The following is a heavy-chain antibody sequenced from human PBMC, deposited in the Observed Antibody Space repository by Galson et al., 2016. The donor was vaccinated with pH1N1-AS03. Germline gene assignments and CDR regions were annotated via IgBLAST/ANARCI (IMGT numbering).Heavy chain of an antibody. CDR3: ARSGSGSFYEGDF. CDR1: GYTFTNYG. CDR2: IGTYT. Sequence: SVKVSCKASGYTFTNYGISWVRQAPGHGLEYMGWIGTYTIYAQKLQGRATMTTDTSTSTAYMELRSLRSDDTAVYYCARSGSGSFYEGDFWGQGTLVSVSS. J-gene: IGHJ4*02. V-gene: IGHV1-18*01. D-gene: IGHD3-10*01.